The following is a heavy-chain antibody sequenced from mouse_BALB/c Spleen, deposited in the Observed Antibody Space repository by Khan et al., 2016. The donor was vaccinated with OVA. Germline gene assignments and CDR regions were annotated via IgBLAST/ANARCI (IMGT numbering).Heavy chain of an antibody. Sequence: FELQQSGPELVKPGASVKMSCKASGYTFTTYVIHWVKQKPGQGLAWIGYINPNHDDYKYNEKFKDKATLTSAKSSTTAYMEFSSLTAEDSAVYYGARGMGLLRGALDFWGQGTSVTVSS. CDR2: INPNHDDY. J-gene: IGHJ4*01. D-gene: IGHD2-3*01. V-gene: IGHV1S136*01. CDR1: GYTFTTYV. CDR3: ARGMGLLRGALDF.